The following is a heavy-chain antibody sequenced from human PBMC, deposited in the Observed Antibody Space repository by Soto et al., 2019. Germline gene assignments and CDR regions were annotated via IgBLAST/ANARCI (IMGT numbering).Heavy chain of an antibody. Sequence: EVQLVESGGSLVQPGGSLRLSCAASGFTFSSYEMNWVRQAPGKGLEWVSYISSSGSTIYYADSVKGRFTISRDNAKNSLYLQMNSLRAEDTGVYYCARGPDFGSGYLPFDYWGQGTQVTVSS. J-gene: IGHJ4*02. CDR2: ISSSGSTI. D-gene: IGHD3-3*01. CDR1: GFTFSSYE. CDR3: ARGPDFGSGYLPFDY. V-gene: IGHV3-48*03.